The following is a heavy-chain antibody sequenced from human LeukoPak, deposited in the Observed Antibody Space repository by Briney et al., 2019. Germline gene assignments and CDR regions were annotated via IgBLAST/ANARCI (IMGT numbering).Heavy chain of an antibody. J-gene: IGHJ4*02. Sequence: PGGSLRLXCAASGFTFSSYSMNWVRQAPGKELEWVSSISSSSSYIYYADSVKGRFTISRDNAKNSLYLQMNSLRAEDTAVYYCARDWHSGYDFDYWGQGTLVTVSS. CDR2: ISSSSSYI. V-gene: IGHV3-21*01. CDR1: GFTFSSYS. CDR3: ARDWHSGYDFDY. D-gene: IGHD5-12*01.